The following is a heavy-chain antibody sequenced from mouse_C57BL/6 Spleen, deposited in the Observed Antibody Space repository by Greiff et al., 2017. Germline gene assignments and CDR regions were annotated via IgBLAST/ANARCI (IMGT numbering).Heavy chain of an antibody. CDR3: AREKQGYWYFDV. Sequence: QVQLQQSGPELVKPGASVKISCKASGYAFSSSWMNWVKQRPGKGLEWIGRIYPGDGDTNYNGKFKGKATLTADKSSSTAYMQLSSLTSEDSAVYYCAREKQGYWYFDVWGTGTTVTVSS. J-gene: IGHJ1*03. CDR1: GYAFSSSW. CDR2: IYPGDGDT. V-gene: IGHV1-82*01.